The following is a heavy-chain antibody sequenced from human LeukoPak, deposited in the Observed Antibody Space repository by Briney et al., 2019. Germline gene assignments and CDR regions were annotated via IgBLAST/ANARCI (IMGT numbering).Heavy chain of an antibody. J-gene: IGHJ5*02. CDR2: INHSGSF. D-gene: IGHD2-8*01. CDR1: GGPFSGYY. Sequence: SETLSLTCAVYGGPFSGYYWSWIRQAPGRGLEWIGEINHSGSFNYNPSLKSRLLILVDTSKNQFSLKLSSVTAADTAVYYCARVTYCTTTSCHPLGWFDPWGQGTLVTVSS. CDR3: ARVTYCTTTSCHPLGWFDP. V-gene: IGHV4-34*01.